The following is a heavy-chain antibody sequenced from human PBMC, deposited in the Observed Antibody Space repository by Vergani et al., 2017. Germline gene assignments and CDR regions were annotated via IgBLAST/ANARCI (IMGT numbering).Heavy chain of an antibody. D-gene: IGHD4-17*01. CDR3: ARGGYGDYDY. V-gene: IGHV4-34*01. CDR1: GGSFSGYY. Sequence: QVQLQQWGAGLLKPSETLSLTCAVYGGSFSGYYWSWIRQPPGKGLEWIGEINHSGSTNYNPSLKSRVTISVDTFKNQFSLKLSSVTAADTAVYYCARGGYGDYDYWGQGTLVTVSS. J-gene: IGHJ4*02. CDR2: INHSGST.